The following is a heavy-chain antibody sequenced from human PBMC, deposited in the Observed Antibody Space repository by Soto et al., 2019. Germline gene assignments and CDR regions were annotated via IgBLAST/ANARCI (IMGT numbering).Heavy chain of an antibody. Sequence: QVQLVESGGGVVQPGRSLRLSCAASGFTFSSYGMHWVRQAPGKGLEWVAVISYDGSNQYYADSVKGRFTISRDNSKNTLYLQMNSLRAEDTAVYYCAKDIAYDSSGYYYALYYYGMDVWGQGTTVTVSS. CDR1: GFTFSSYG. CDR3: AKDIAYDSSGYYYALYYYGMDV. V-gene: IGHV3-30*18. CDR2: ISYDGSNQ. D-gene: IGHD3-22*01. J-gene: IGHJ6*02.